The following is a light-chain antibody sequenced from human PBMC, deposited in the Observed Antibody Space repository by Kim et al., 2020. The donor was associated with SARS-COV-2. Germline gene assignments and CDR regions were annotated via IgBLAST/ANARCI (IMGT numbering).Light chain of an antibody. CDR1: QSISSS. CDR2: AAS. V-gene: IGKV1-5*01. J-gene: IGKJ1*01. CDR3: QQYSSYST. Sequence: DIQMTQSPSTLSASVGDRVTITCRASQSISSSLAWYQQKPGEAPELLIYAASTLERGVPSRFSGTGSGTEFTLTISSLHSEDLATYYSQQYSSYSTLGQGTKVDIK.